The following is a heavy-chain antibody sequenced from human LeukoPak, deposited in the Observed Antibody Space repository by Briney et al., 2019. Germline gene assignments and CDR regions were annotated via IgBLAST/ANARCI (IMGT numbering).Heavy chain of an antibody. CDR1: GFTFSNAW. CDR2: INHSGST. V-gene: IGHV4-34*01. Sequence: GSLRLSCAASGFTFSNAWMSWIRQPPGRGLEWIGEINHSGSTNYNPSLKSRVTISVDTSKNQFSLKLSSVTAADTAVYYCARGSYCSSTSCYNFDYWGQGTLVTVSS. J-gene: IGHJ4*02. CDR3: ARGSYCSSTSCYNFDY. D-gene: IGHD2-2*02.